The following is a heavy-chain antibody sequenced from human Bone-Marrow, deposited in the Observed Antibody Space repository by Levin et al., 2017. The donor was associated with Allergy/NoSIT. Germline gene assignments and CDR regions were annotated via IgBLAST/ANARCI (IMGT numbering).Heavy chain of an antibody. D-gene: IGHD4-17*01. J-gene: IGHJ4*02. CDR1: GFTFSSYG. CDR3: AKVGGDYELGDY. CDR2: ISYDGSNK. V-gene: IGHV3-30*18. Sequence: RAGGSLRLSCAASGFTFSSYGMHWVRQAPGKGLEWVAVISYDGSNKYYADSVKGRFTISRDNSKNTLYLQMNSLRAEDTAVYYCAKVGGDYELGDYWGQGTLVTVSS.